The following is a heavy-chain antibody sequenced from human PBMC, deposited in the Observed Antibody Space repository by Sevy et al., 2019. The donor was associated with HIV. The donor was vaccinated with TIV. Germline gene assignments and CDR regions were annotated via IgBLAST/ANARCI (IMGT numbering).Heavy chain of an antibody. Sequence: GGSLRLSCEASGFTFSGYSMHWVRQAPGKGLEWVTSIWFDGSIRYYTDSVKGRFTISRDNSKNTLYLQMDSLRVEDMAVYYCTREDSPRGLRAFDIWGQGTVVTVSS. CDR1: GFTFSGYS. V-gene: IGHV3-30-3*01. CDR3: TREDSPRGLRAFDI. J-gene: IGHJ3*02. D-gene: IGHD4-17*01. CDR2: IWFDGSIR.